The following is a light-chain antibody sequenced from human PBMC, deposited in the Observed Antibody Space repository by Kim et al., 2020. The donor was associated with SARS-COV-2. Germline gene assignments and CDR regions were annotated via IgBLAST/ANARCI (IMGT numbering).Light chain of an antibody. J-gene: IGLJ3*02. Sequence: QSVLTQPPSVSAAPGQKVTISCSGGSSNIGSNYVSWYQQLPGTAPKLLIYENNKRPSGIPDLFSGSKSGSSATLGITGLQTGDEADYYCGTWDNSLSVWVFGGGTKVTVL. CDR3: GTWDNSLSVWV. CDR1: SSNIGSNY. V-gene: IGLV1-51*01. CDR2: ENN.